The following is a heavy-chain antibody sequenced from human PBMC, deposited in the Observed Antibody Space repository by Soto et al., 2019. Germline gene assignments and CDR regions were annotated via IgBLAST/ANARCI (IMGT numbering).Heavy chain of an antibody. CDR1: RFTFSSYA. J-gene: IGHJ4*02. D-gene: IGHD6-13*01. Sequence: QVQLVESGGGVVQPGSSLRLSCAASRFTFSSYAMHWVRQAPDEGLEWVAMISYDGSNQYYADSVKGRFTISRDNSKNTLYLQMNSLRPEDTAVYYCAKGGASSSSDYWGQGTLVTVSS. CDR3: AKGGASSSSDY. CDR2: ISYDGSNQ. V-gene: IGHV3-30*18.